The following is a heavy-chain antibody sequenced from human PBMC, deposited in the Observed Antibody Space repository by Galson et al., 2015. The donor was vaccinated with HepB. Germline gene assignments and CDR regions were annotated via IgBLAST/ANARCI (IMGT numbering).Heavy chain of an antibody. CDR3: AKDNSVVDYGGNSGGDAFDI. Sequence: SLRLSCAASGFTFDDYAMHWVRQAPGKGLEWVSGISWNSGSIGYADSVKGRFTISRDNAKNSLYLQMNSLRAKDTALYYCAKDNSVVDYGGNSGGDAFDIWGQGTMVTVSS. CDR2: ISWNSGSI. J-gene: IGHJ3*02. D-gene: IGHD4-23*01. CDR1: GFTFDDYA. V-gene: IGHV3-9*01.